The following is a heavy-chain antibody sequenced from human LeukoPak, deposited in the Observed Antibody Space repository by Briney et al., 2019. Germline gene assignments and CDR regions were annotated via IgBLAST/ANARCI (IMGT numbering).Heavy chain of an antibody. CDR2: ISAYNGNT. CDR1: GYTFTSYG. CDR3: ATRLKSPHKYYDFWSGYSDQDAFDI. V-gene: IGHV1-18*01. J-gene: IGHJ3*02. Sequence: GASVKVSCKASGYTFTSYGISWVRQAPGQGLEWMGWISAYNGNTNYAQKLQGRVTMTTDTSTSTAYMELRSLRSEDTAVYYCATRLKSPHKYYDFWSGYSDQDAFDIWGQGTMVTVSS. D-gene: IGHD3-3*01.